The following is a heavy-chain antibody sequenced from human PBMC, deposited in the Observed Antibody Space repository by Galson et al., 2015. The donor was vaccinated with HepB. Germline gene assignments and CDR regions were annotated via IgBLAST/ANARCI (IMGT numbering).Heavy chain of an antibody. J-gene: IGHJ6*02. D-gene: IGHD4-17*01. CDR1: GGTFSSYT. V-gene: IGHV1-69*04. CDR3: ARDPTVRGSGMDV. Sequence: SVKVSCKASGGTFSSYTISWVRQAPGQGLEWMGRIIPILGIANYAQKFQGRVTITADKSTSTAYMELSSLRSEDTAVYYCARDPTVRGSGMDVWGQGTTVTVSS. CDR2: IIPILGIA.